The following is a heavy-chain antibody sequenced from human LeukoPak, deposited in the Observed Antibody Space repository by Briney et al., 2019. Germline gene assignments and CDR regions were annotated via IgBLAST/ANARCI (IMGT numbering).Heavy chain of an antibody. V-gene: IGHV1-69*06. CDR2: IIPIFGTA. Sequence: ASAKVSCKASGGTFSSYAISWVRQAPGQGLEWMGGIIPIFGTANYAQTFQGRVTIIADKSTSTAYMELSSLRSEDTAVYYCARDGYYGSGSYFDYWGQGTLVTVSS. CDR1: GGTFSSYA. CDR3: ARDGYYGSGSYFDY. J-gene: IGHJ4*02. D-gene: IGHD3-10*01.